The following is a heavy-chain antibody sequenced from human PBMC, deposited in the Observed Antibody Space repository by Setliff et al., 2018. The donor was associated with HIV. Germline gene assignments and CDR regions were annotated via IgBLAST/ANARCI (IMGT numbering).Heavy chain of an antibody. V-gene: IGHV3-30*02. J-gene: IGHJ4*02. CDR3: AKNLYSSIWSPLDY. CDR1: GFTFRDYG. Sequence: GGSLRLSCVASGFTFRDYGMHWVRQAPGKGLEWVAFIWYDGKNKNYADSVKGRFTISRDNSKNILYLQMSSLRVEDTAVYFCAKNLYSSIWSPLDYWGQGTLVTVSS. D-gene: IGHD6-13*01. CDR2: IWYDGKNK.